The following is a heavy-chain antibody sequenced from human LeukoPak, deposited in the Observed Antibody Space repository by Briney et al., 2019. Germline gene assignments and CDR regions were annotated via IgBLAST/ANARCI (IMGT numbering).Heavy chain of an antibody. CDR3: ARGGGRSSGWYKRWFDP. CDR2: IYHSGST. J-gene: IGHJ5*02. V-gene: IGHV4-59*12. Sequence: PSETLSLTCTVSGGSISTYYWSWIRQPPGKGLEWIGYIYHSGSTKSNPSLKSRVTISGDTSQNQFSLKLSSVPAADTAVYYCARGGGRSSGWYKRWFDPWGQGTLVTVSS. D-gene: IGHD6-19*01. CDR1: GGSISTYY.